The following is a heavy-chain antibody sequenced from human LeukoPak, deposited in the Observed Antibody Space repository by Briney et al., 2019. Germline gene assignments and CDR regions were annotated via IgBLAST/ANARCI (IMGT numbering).Heavy chain of an antibody. CDR3: ARGPNRWWVVSRNWGMDV. CDR2: ISWDESTT. V-gene: IGHV3-43*01. J-gene: IGHJ6*02. CDR1: GLSIGDNS. Sequence: GGSLRLSCAASGLSIGDNSMHWVRQAPGKGLEWVSLISWDESTTYYSDSVKGRFTVSRDSSKNFLHLQMNSLRTEDTALYYCARGPNRWWVVSRNWGMDVWGQGTTVTVSS. D-gene: IGHD2-15*01.